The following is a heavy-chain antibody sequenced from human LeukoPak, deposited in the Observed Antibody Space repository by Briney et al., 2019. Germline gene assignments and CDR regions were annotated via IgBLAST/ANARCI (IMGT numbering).Heavy chain of an antibody. J-gene: IGHJ4*02. V-gene: IGHV3-48*02. CDR3: ARGKEKWLDHFDY. D-gene: IGHD6-19*01. CDR1: GFTFSSYG. Sequence: SGGSLRLSCAASGFTFSSYGMNWVRQAPGKGLEWVTYISTTSSTIYYADSVKGRFTMSRDNAKSSLYLQMDSLRDEDTAVYYCARGKEKWLDHFDYWGQGSLVTVSS. CDR2: ISTTSSTI.